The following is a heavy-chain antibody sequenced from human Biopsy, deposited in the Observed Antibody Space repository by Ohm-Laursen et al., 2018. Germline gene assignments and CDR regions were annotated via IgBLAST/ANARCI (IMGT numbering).Heavy chain of an antibody. CDR3: ARGIRSSGWPYFDS. D-gene: IGHD6-19*01. J-gene: IGHJ4*01. CDR2: IYDRGSTA. CDR1: GDSVSSDSFY. Sequence: SDTLSLTCTVSGDSVSSDSFYWTWIRQPPGQGLEYIGYIYDRGSTANYNPSLESRVTMSVDMPKNQFSLKLSSVTAADTAIYYCARGIRSSGWPYFDSRGHGTLVTVSS. V-gene: IGHV4-61*01.